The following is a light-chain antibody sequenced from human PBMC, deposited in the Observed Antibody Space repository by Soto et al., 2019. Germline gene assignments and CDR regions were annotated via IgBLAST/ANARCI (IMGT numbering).Light chain of an antibody. CDR2: KAS. CDR3: QQYNDSFPYT. V-gene: IGKV1-5*03. Sequence: DIQLTQSPSSLSASVGDRVTITCRASQSISSWLAWYQQKPGTAPKLLIYKASTLESGVPSRFSGIRSGTEFTLTVSSLQPDDFATYYCQQYNDSFPYTFGQGIKVDIK. J-gene: IGKJ2*01. CDR1: QSISSW.